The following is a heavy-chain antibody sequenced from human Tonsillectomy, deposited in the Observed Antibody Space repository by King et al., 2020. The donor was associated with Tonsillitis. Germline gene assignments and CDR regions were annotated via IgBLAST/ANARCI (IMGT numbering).Heavy chain of an antibody. CDR3: ARILDIPIFGVDQNYFDF. D-gene: IGHD3-3*01. Sequence: VQLVESGGGVVQPGRSLRLSCAASVFTFSSHSMHWVRQAPGKGLEWMAVISYDENNKYYADSVRGRFTISRANSKNTLYLQMNSLRAEDTAVYHCARILDIPIFGVDQNYFDFWGQGTLVTVSS. V-gene: IGHV3-30-3*01. CDR2: ISYDENNK. CDR1: VFTFSSHS. J-gene: IGHJ4*02.